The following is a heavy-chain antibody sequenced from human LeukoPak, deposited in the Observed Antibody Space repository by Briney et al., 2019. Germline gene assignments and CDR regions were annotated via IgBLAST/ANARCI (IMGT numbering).Heavy chain of an antibody. CDR3: ARVRYYDFWCGYYYYYYYMDV. V-gene: IGHV3-33*01. J-gene: IGHJ6*03. D-gene: IGHD3-3*01. Sequence: PGRSLRPSCAASGFTFSSYGMHWGRQAPGKGLGGVGVIRYGGSNKYYADSVKGRFTNSKDNSKNTLYLHMNSLRAEDTAVYYCARVRYYDFWCGYYYYYYYMDVWGKATKDTV. CDR1: GFTFSSYG. CDR2: IRYGGSNK.